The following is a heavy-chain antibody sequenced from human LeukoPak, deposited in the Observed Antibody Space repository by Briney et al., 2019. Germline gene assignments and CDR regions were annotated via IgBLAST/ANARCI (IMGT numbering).Heavy chain of an antibody. J-gene: IGHJ3*02. CDR1: GYTFTGYY. CDR2: INPNSGGT. D-gene: IGHD5-18*01. V-gene: IGHV1-2*02. CDR3: AGGIQLWPHDAFDI. Sequence: ASVKVSCKASGYTFTGYYMHGVRQAPGQGLEWIGWINPNSGGTNYAQKFQGRVTMTRDTSISTAYMELSRLRSDDTAVYYCAGGIQLWPHDAFDIWGQGTMVTVSS.